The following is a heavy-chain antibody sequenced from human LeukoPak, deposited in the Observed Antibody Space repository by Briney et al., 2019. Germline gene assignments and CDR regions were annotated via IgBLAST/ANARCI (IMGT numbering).Heavy chain of an antibody. V-gene: IGHV3-66*01. Sequence: GGSLRPSCAASGFTVNSNYMTWVRQAPGKGREWVSVIYNGGDTFYAESVKGRFTISRDNSKNTLYLQMKNLRAEDTAVYYCATDSATVPGRDYWGQGALVTVSS. CDR2: IYNGGDT. CDR3: ATDSATVPGRDY. J-gene: IGHJ4*02. CDR1: GFTVNSNY. D-gene: IGHD6-19*01.